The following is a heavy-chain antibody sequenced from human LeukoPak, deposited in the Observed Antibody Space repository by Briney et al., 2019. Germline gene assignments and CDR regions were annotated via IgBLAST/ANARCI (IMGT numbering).Heavy chain of an antibody. D-gene: IGHD2-21*01. CDR2: INSDGSST. J-gene: IGHJ4*02. CDR1: GFTFSTYW. CDR3: AREPAYCGGDCLFDY. Sequence: GGSLRLSCAASGFTFSTYWMHWARQAPGKGLVWVSRINSDGSSTSYTDSVKGRFTISRDNAKRMLYLQMNSLTAEDTAVYYCAREPAYCGGDCLFDYWGQGTLVTVSS. V-gene: IGHV3-74*01.